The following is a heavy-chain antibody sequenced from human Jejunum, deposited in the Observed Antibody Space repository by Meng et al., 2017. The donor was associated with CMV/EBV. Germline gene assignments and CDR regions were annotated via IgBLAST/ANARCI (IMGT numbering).Heavy chain of an antibody. CDR1: GFTFSIHW. J-gene: IGHJ3*02. D-gene: IGHD1-1*01. CDR3: ASGNDFNI. V-gene: IGHV3-7*01. Sequence: RLSCADSGFTFSIHWMSWVRQPPGKGPEWVASIKPDGSEIQYVGSLRGRFTVSRDNARKSLYLQMNSLTAEDTAVYYCASGNDFNIWGQGTLVTV. CDR2: IKPDGSEI.